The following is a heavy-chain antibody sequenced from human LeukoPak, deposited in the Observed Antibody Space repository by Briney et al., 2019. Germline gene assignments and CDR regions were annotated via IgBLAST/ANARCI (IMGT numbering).Heavy chain of an antibody. CDR1: GGSISGYY. CDR3: GRAGRYCSGGSCYGENWFDP. Sequence: ASETLSLTCTVSGGSISGYYWNWIRQPPGKGLEWLAYIHSSGNTRYNPSLRGRVTMSVDTSKNQFSLKLNSVTAADTAVYYCGRAGRYCSGGSCYGENWFDPWGQGTLVTVSS. J-gene: IGHJ5*02. V-gene: IGHV4-59*01. CDR2: IHSSGNT. D-gene: IGHD2-15*01.